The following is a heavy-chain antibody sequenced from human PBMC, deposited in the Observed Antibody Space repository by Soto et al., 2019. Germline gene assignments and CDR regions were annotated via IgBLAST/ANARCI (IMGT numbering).Heavy chain of an antibody. CDR1: SGSISRYY. CDR2: ISYSGST. D-gene: IGHD1-1*01. CDR3: ASRVRIDAFDI. V-gene: IGHV4-59*08. J-gene: IGHJ3*02. Sequence: QVQLQESGPGLVKPSETLSLTCTVSSGSISRYYWTWIRQPPGKGLEWIGYISYSGSTNYNPSLKSRVTISGDTSKNQFSLKLSSVTAADTAVYYCASRVRIDAFDIWGQGTMVTVSS.